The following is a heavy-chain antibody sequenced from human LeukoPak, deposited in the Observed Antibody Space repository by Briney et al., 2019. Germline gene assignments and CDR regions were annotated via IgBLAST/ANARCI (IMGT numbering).Heavy chain of an antibody. Sequence: ASVKVSCKASRYTFTGYYMHWVRQAPGQGLEWMGWINPNSGDTNYAQKFHGRVTMTRDTSISTAYMDLSRLTSDDTAVYYCASGSNFFDSWGQGTLVTVSS. D-gene: IGHD4-11*01. V-gene: IGHV1-2*02. CDR2: INPNSGDT. CDR1: RYTFTGYY. CDR3: ASGSNFFDS. J-gene: IGHJ4*02.